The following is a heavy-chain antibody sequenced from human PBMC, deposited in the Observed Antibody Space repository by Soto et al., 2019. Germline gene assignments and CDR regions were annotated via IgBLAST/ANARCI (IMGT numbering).Heavy chain of an antibody. V-gene: IGHV4-61*01. J-gene: IGHJ6*02. CDR1: GGSVSSGSYY. Sequence: LSLTCTVSGGSVSSGSYYWSWIRQPPGKGLEWIGYIYYSGSTNYNPSLKSRVTISVDTSKNQFSLKLSSVTAADTAVYYCARELITFGGGPYGMDVWGQGTTVTVSS. D-gene: IGHD3-16*01. CDR2: IYYSGST. CDR3: ARELITFGGGPYGMDV.